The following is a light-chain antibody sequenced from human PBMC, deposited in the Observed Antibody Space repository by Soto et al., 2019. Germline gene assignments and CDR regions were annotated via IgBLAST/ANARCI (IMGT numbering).Light chain of an antibody. CDR1: QSVSTY. J-gene: IGKJ5*01. CDR2: DAS. CDR3: QQYGSSPMT. Sequence: EIVMTQSPATLSVSPGERATLSCRASQSVSTYLAWYQQKPGQAPRLLIYDASNRVTGIPARFRGSGSGTDFTLTISRLEPEDFAVYYCQQYGSSPMTFGQGTRLEIK. V-gene: IGKV3-20*01.